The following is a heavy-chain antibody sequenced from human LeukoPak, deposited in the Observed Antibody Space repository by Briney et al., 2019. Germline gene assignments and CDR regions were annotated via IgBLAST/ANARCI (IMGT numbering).Heavy chain of an antibody. CDR2: ISGSGGST. CDR3: AKSPVGARGGFDY. Sequence: GGSLRLSCAASGFTFSSYGMHWVRQAPGKGLEWVSAISGSGGSTYYADSVKGRFTISRDNSKDTLYLQMNSLRAEDTAVYYCAKSPVGARGGFDYWGQGTLVTVSS. D-gene: IGHD1-26*01. V-gene: IGHV3-23*01. J-gene: IGHJ4*02. CDR1: GFTFSSYG.